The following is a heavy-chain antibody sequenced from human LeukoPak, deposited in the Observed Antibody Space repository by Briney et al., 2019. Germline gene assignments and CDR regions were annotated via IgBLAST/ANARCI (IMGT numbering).Heavy chain of an antibody. Sequence: SETLSLTCTVSGYSISSGYYWGWIRQPPGKGLEWIGSIYHSGSTYYNPSLKSRVTISVDTSKNQFSLKLSSVTAAGTAVYYCARDPGIVVVPAAIIRVCWFDPWGQGTLVTVSS. D-gene: IGHD2-2*01. CDR2: IYHSGST. CDR3: ARDPGIVVVPAAIIRVCWFDP. J-gene: IGHJ5*02. V-gene: IGHV4-38-2*02. CDR1: GYSISSGYY.